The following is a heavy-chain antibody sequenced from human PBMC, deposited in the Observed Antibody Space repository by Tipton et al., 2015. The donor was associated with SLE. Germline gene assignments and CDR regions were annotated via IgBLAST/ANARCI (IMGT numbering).Heavy chain of an antibody. Sequence: TLSLTCTVSGVSITNHYWSWLRQPPGKGLEWIGYIHNSGSTKYNPSLRGRVTISLDTPKNSFSLTLTSVTAADTAVYFCARAWDLGPSDHWGHGALVTVS. V-gene: IGHV4-59*11. D-gene: IGHD1-26*01. CDR3: ARAWDLGPSDH. J-gene: IGHJ4*01. CDR2: IHNSGST. CDR1: GVSITNHY.